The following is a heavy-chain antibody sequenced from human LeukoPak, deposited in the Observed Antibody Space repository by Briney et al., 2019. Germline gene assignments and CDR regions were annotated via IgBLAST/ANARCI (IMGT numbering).Heavy chain of an antibody. V-gene: IGHV1-2*04. D-gene: IGHD2-15*01. J-gene: IGHJ5*02. CDR3: AREGGGSGGWFDP. CDR1: GYTFTGYY. Sequence: ASVKVSCKASGYTFTGYYMHWVRQAPGQGLEWMGWINPNSGGTNYAQKFQGWVTMTRDTSISTAYMELSRLRSDDTAVYYCAREGGGSGGWFDPWGQGTLVTASS. CDR2: INPNSGGT.